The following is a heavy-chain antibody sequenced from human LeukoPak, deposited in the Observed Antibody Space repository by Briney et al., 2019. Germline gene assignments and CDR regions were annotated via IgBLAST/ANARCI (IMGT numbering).Heavy chain of an antibody. D-gene: IGHD2-2*01. CDR3: AKEDIVVVPAVLYDAFDI. CDR2: ISGSGGST. J-gene: IGHJ3*02. CDR1: GFTLSSYA. Sequence: GGSLRLSCAASGFTLSSYAMSWVRQAPGKGLEWVSAISGSGGSTYYADSVKGRFTISRDNSKNTLYLQMNSLRAEDTAVYYCAKEDIVVVPAVLYDAFDIWGQGTMVTVSS. V-gene: IGHV3-23*01.